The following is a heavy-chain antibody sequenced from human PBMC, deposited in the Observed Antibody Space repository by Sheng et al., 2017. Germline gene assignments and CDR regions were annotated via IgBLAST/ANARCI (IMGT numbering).Heavy chain of an antibody. CDR2: VYHSGST. CDR3: ARVRYSGSPGFDY. V-gene: IGHV4-38-2*01. CDR1: GYSIISGYY. D-gene: IGHD1-26*01. Sequence: QVQLQESGPGLVKPSETLSLTCAVSGYSIISGYYWGWIRQPPGKGLEWIGSVYHSGSTYYNPSLKSRVTISVDTSKNQFSLKLSSVTAADTAVYYCARVRYSGSPGFDYWGQGTLVTVSS. J-gene: IGHJ4*02.